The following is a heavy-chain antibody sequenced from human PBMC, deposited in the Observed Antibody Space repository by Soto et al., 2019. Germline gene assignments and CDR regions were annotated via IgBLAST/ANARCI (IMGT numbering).Heavy chain of an antibody. V-gene: IGHV4-39*01. D-gene: IGHD3-10*01. Sequence: SETLSLTCTVSGGSISSSSYYWGWIRQPPGKGLEWIGSIYYSGSTYYNPSLKSRVTISVDTSKNQFSLKLSSVTAADTAVYYCARNGLWFGEPNWFDPWGQGTLVTVS. J-gene: IGHJ5*02. CDR3: ARNGLWFGEPNWFDP. CDR1: GGSISSSSYY. CDR2: IYYSGST.